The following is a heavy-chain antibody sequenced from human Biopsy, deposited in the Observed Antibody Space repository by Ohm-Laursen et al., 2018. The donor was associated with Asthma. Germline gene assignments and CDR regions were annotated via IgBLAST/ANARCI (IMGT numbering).Heavy chain of an antibody. CDR3: ARELELGGVGFGYYYYGMDV. Sequence: SSVKASCKASGGTFGNYAISWVRQAPGHGLEWMGWINPNSGGTNYAQTFQGWVTMTRDTSISTAYLEMSRLRSDDTAVYYCARELELGGVGFGYYYYGMDVWGQGTTVTVSS. CDR2: INPNSGGT. V-gene: IGHV1-2*04. D-gene: IGHD1-7*01. CDR1: GGTFGNYA. J-gene: IGHJ6*02.